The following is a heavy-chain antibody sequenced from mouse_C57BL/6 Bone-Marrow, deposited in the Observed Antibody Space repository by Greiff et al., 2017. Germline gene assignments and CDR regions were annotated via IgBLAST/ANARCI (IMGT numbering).Heavy chain of an antibody. Sequence: EVQVVESGPGLVKPSQSLSLTCSVTGYSITSGYYWNWIRQFPGNKLEWMGYISYDGSNNYNPSLKNRISITRETSNNQCFLKLNSVTTEDTATYYCARGGYGFDYWGQGTTLTVSS. CDR1: GYSITSGYY. D-gene: IGHD1-1*01. J-gene: IGHJ2*01. V-gene: IGHV3-6*01. CDR3: ARGGYGFDY. CDR2: ISYDGSN.